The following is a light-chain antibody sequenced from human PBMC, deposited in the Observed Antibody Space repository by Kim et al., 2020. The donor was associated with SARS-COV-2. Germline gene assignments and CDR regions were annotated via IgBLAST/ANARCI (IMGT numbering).Light chain of an antibody. J-gene: IGLJ3*02. CDR2: GKH. V-gene: IGLV3-19*01. CDR3: NSRDISGNHLG. Sequence: SSELTQDPAVSVALGQTIRITCQGDSLRNYYVSWYQQKPGQAPVLVIHGKHNRPSGISDRFSGSSSGNTASLTITGAQAEDEADYYCNSRDISGNHLGFG. CDR1: SLRNYY.